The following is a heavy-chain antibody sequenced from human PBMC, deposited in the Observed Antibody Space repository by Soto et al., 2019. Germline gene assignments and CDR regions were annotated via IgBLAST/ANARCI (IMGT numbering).Heavy chain of an antibody. V-gene: IGHV4-39*01. CDR1: GGSISSSSYY. CDR2: IYYSGST. J-gene: IGHJ4*02. D-gene: IGHD4-17*01. CDR3: AKTTVTTWGVFDY. Sequence: QLQLQESGPGLVKPSETLSLTCTVSGGSISSSSYYWGWIRQPPGKGLEWIGSIYYSGSTYYNPSLQSRVTITVDTSKNQFALKLSSVTAADTAVYYCAKTTVTTWGVFDYWGQGTLVTVSS.